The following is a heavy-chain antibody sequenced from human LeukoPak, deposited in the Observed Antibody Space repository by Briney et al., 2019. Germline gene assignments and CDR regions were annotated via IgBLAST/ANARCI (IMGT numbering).Heavy chain of an antibody. V-gene: IGHV1-69*05. CDR3: ASRSGYRSSEKDQLDY. CDR1: GGTFSSYA. D-gene: IGHD2-2*01. J-gene: IGHJ4*02. CDR2: IIPIFGTA. Sequence: ASAKVSCKASGGTFSSYAISWVRQAPGQGLEWMGGIIPIFGTANYAQKFQGRVTITTDESTSTAYMELSSLRSEDTAVYYCASRSGYRSSEKDQLDYWGQGALVTVSS.